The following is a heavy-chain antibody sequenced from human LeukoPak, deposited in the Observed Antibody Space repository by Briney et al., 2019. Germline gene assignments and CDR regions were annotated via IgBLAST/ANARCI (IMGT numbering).Heavy chain of an antibody. CDR1: GFTFDTFG. Sequence: GGSLRLSCAASGFTFDTFGMHWVRRAPGQGLEWLSYISYSGRGIYYADPVKGRFTISRDNDENSLYLQMSSLRAEDTAVYYCARDDSGYYYYMDFWGEGTTVTVSS. D-gene: IGHD3-10*01. J-gene: IGHJ6*03. CDR2: ISYSGRGI. CDR3: ARDDSGYYYYMDF. V-gene: IGHV3-48*01.